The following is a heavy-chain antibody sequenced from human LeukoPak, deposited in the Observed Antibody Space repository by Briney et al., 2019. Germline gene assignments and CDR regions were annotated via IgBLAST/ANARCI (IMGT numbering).Heavy chain of an antibody. CDR1: GGSISSYY. V-gene: IGHV4-4*07. D-gene: IGHD5-12*01. CDR2: IYASGST. Sequence: PSETLSLTCTVSGGSISSYYWSWIRQPAGKGLEWIGRIYASGSTNYNPSLKSRVTISVDTSKNQFSLKLSSMTAADTAVYYCARDSLAGYSGYDRRLDYWGQGTLVTVSS. J-gene: IGHJ4*02. CDR3: ARDSLAGYSGYDRRLDY.